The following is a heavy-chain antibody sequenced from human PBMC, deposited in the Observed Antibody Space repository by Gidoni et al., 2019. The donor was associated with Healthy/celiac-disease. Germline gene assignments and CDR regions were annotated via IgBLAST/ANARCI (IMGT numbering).Heavy chain of an antibody. V-gene: IGHV1-8*01. CDR3: ATLTMVRGGDNWFDP. D-gene: IGHD3-10*01. CDR1: GYTFTSYD. J-gene: IGHJ5*02. Sequence: QLVQAGAEVKKPGASVKVSCKASGYTFTSYDINWVRQATGQGLEWMGWMNPNSGNTGYAQKFQGRVTMTRNTSISTAYMELSSLRSEDTAVYYCATLTMVRGGDNWFDPWGQGTLVTVSS. CDR2: MNPNSGNT.